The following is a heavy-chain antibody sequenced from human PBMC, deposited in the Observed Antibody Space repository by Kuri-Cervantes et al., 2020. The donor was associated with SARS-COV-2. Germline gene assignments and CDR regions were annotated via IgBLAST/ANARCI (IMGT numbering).Heavy chain of an antibody. CDR2: IIPIFGTA. J-gene: IGHJ3*02. CDR3: AGRFRFSHSDAFDI. D-gene: IGHD3-3*01. Sequence: SVKVSFKVTGGTFSSYAISWVRQAPGQGLEWMGRIIPIFGTANYEQKFQGRVTITADESTSTAYMELSSLRSEDTAVYYCAGRFRFSHSDAFDIWGQGTMVTVSS. V-gene: IGHV1-69*13. CDR1: GGTFSSYA.